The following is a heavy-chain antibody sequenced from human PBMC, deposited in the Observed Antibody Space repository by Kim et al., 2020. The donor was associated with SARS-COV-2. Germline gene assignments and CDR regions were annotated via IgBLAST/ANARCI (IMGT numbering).Heavy chain of an antibody. Sequence: YAQKFQGRVTMTRDTSISTAYMELSRLRSDDTAVYYCARGGSSWYEGFDYWGQGTLVTVSS. D-gene: IGHD6-13*01. V-gene: IGHV1-2*02. J-gene: IGHJ4*02. CDR3: ARGGSSWYEGFDY.